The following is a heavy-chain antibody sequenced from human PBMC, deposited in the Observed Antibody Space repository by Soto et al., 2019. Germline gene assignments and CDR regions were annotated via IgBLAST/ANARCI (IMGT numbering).Heavy chain of an antibody. D-gene: IGHD5-12*01. CDR1: GFIFNTFW. V-gene: IGHV3-74*01. Sequence: QSWGSLRLSCTASGFIFNTFWMQWVRQAPGKGPMWVSRINGEGASTLYAGSVKGRFTISRDNAKNTLYLQMNSLTAEETAVYYCTRSFGYNFNSRGQGTLFTVSS. CDR2: INGEGAST. J-gene: IGHJ4*02. CDR3: TRSFGYNFNS.